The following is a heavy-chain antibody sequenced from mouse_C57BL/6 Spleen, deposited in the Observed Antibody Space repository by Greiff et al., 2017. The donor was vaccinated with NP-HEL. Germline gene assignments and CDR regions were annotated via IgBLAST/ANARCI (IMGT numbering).Heavy chain of an antibody. V-gene: IGHV1-20*01. CDR3: ARRGEVARYWYFDV. Sequence: EVQLQQSGPELVKPGDSVKISCKASGYSFTGYFMNWVMQSHGKSLEWIGRINPYNGDTFYNQKFKGKATLTVDKSSSTAHMERRSLTSEDSAVYYCARRGEVARYWYFDVWGTGTTVTVSS. CDR1: GYSFTGYF. CDR2: INPYNGDT. D-gene: IGHD1-3*01. J-gene: IGHJ1*03.